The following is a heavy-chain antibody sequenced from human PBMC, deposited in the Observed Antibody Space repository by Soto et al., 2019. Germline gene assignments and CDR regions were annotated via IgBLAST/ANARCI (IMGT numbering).Heavy chain of an antibody. Sequence: QVQLVESGGGVVQPGRSLRLSCAASGFTFSSYGMHWVRQAPGKGLEWVAVIWYDGSNKYYADSVKGRFTISRDNSKNTRYLQMNSLRADETAVYYCARDSPFYGGQYYYYGMDVWGPGTTVTVSS. CDR2: IWYDGSNK. CDR1: GFTFSSYG. CDR3: ARDSPFYGGQYYYYGMDV. D-gene: IGHD4-17*01. J-gene: IGHJ6*02. V-gene: IGHV3-33*01.